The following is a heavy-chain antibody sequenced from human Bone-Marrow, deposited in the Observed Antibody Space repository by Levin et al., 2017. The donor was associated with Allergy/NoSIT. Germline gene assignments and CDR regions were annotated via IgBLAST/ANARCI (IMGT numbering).Heavy chain of an antibody. CDR2: TNWNSAST. J-gene: IGHJ3*02. CDR1: GFTFDDCG. V-gene: IGHV3-9*01. Sequence: LPLTCAGSGFTFDDCGMHWVRQAPGKGLEWVSGTNWNSASTGYADSVKGRFTISRDNAKNSLYLQMNSLRAEDTALYYCAKDISPPGSSWYGYAFDIWGQGTMVTVSS. D-gene: IGHD6-13*01. CDR3: AKDISPPGSSWYGYAFDI.